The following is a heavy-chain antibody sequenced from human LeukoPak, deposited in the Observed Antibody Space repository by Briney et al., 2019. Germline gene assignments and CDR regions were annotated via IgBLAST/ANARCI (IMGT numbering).Heavy chain of an antibody. CDR1: GSTFSSYD. CDR3: AREGTPDLDY. D-gene: IGHD2-15*01. Sequence: PGGSLRLSCAASGSTFSSYDMNWVRQAPGKGLEWVSYISSSGSPIYYADSVKGRFTISRDNAKRSLYLQMNSLRAEDTAVYYCAREGTPDLDYWGQGTLVTVSS. J-gene: IGHJ4*02. V-gene: IGHV3-48*03. CDR2: ISSSGSPI.